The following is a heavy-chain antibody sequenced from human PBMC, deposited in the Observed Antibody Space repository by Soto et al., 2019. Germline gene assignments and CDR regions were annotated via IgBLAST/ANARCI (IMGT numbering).Heavy chain of an antibody. CDR1: GFTFSSYA. D-gene: IGHD5-18*01. CDR3: ARVMDEIVDTAMVNWFDP. V-gene: IGHV3-30-3*01. J-gene: IGHJ5*02. CDR2: ISYDGSNK. Sequence: HPGGSLRLSCAASGFTFSSYAMHWVRQAPGKGLEWVAIISYDGSNKYYADSVKGRFTISRDNSKNTLYLQMNSLRAEDTAVYYCARVMDEIVDTAMVNWFDPWGQGTLVTVSS.